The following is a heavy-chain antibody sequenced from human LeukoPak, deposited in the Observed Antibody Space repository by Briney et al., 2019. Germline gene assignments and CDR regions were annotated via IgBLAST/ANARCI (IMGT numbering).Heavy chain of an antibody. CDR1: GGSISSGSYY. CDR2: IYTSGST. V-gene: IGHV4-61*02. CDR3: ARRAIVGAENAFDI. D-gene: IGHD1-26*01. Sequence: SQTLSLTYTVSGGSISSGSYYWSWIRQPAGKGLEWIGRIYTSGSTNYNPSLKSRVTISVDTSKNQFSLKLSSVTAADTAVYYCARRAIVGAENAFDIWGQGTMVTVSS. J-gene: IGHJ3*02.